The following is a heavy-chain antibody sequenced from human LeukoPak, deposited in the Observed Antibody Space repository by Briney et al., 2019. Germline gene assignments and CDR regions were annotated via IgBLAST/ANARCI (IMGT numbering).Heavy chain of an antibody. J-gene: IGHJ4*02. CDR1: GGSIRGYY. CDR3: ARHWYDYVWGSYRFLDY. D-gene: IGHD3-16*02. CDR2: INHSGST. V-gene: IGHV4-34*01. Sequence: SETLSLTCAVYGGSIRGYYWSWIRQPPGKGLEWIGEINHSGSTNYNPSLKSRVTISVDTSKNQFSLKLSSVTAADTAVYYCARHWYDYVWGSYRFLDYWGQGTLVTVSS.